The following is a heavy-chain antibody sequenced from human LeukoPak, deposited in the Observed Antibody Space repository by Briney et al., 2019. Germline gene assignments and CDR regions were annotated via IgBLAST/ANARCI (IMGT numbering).Heavy chain of an antibody. D-gene: IGHD6-19*01. J-gene: IGHJ4*02. CDR1: GASISNSRDY. CDR3: ARHVEIAVAGPIEY. V-gene: IGHV4-39*01. CDR2: IFFSGST. Sequence: SETLSLSCTVSGASISNSRDYWGWIRQPPGKGLEWIGGIFFSGSTYYNPSLKSRAAISVDSSKNQFSLKLSSVTAADTAFYYCARHVEIAVAGPIEYWGQGTLVPVSS.